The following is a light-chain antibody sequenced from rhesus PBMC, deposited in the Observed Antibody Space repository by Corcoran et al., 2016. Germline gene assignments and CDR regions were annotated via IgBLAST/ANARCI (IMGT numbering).Light chain of an antibody. J-gene: IGKJ2*01. CDR2: GAT. V-gene: IGKV3-10*01. Sequence: QVILTQSPATLSLSPGERATLSGRASQSVSSYSAWYQQKPGQVPRHLNYGATSRATGIPDRVSGSGSVTDFSLTIRSLEPEDVGVYHCYQHSSGYSFGPGTKVEIK. CDR3: YQHSSGYS. CDR1: QSVSSY.